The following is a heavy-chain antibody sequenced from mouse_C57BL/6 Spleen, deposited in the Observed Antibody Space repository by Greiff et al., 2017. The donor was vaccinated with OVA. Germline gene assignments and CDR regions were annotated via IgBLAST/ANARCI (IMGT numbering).Heavy chain of an antibody. CDR1: GYTFTDYN. CDR3: ARGGALYYYWYFDV. CDR2: INPNNGGT. V-gene: IGHV1-18*01. J-gene: IGHJ1*03. Sequence: EVQLQQSGPELVKPGASVKIPCKASGYTFTDYNMDWVKQSHGKSLEWIGDINPNNGGTIYNQKFKGKATLTVDKSSSTAYMELRSLTSEDSAVYYCARGGALYYYWYFDVWGTGTTVTVSS. D-gene: IGHD1-1*01.